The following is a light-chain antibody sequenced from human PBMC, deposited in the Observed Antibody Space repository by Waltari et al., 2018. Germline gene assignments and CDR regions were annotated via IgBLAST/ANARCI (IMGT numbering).Light chain of an antibody. J-gene: IGLJ3*02. CDR2: DVP. CDR3: CSYAGNYIWV. Sequence: QSALTQPAAVSGSPGQSVTISCTGASSDIGRYDLVSWYQQHPGNAPKLVISDVPKRPSGVSDRFSGSKSDDTASLTISGLQFEDEADYYCCSYAGNYIWVFGGGTRLTVL. CDR1: SSDIGRYDL. V-gene: IGLV2-23*02.